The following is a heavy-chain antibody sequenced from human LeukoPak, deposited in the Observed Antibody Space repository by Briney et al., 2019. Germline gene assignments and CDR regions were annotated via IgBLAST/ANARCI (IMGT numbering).Heavy chain of an antibody. CDR3: ARDHGSNDAFDI. CDR2: IYYSGST. V-gene: IGHV4-59*13. J-gene: IGHJ3*02. D-gene: IGHD3-22*01. CDR1: GGSISTYY. Sequence: SETLSLTCTVSGGSISTYYWSWIRQPPGKGLERIGYIYYSGSTNYNPSLKSRVTKSVDTSKNQLSLRLSSVTAADTAVYYCARDHGSNDAFDIWGQGTMVTVSS.